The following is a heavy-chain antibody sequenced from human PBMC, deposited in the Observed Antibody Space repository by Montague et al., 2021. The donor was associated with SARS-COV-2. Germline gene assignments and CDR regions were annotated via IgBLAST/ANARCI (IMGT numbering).Heavy chain of an antibody. CDR1: GGSISSGGYY. J-gene: IGHJ4*02. D-gene: IGHD3-3*01. CDR3: ARVVTIFGVGDSFDY. V-gene: IGHV4-31*03. Sequence: TLSLTCTVSGGSISSGGYYWSWIRQQPGKGLEWIGYIYYSGSTXYNPSLKSRVTISVDTSKNQFSLKLSSVTAADTAVYYCARVVTIFGVGDSFDYWGQGTLVTVSS. CDR2: IYYSGST.